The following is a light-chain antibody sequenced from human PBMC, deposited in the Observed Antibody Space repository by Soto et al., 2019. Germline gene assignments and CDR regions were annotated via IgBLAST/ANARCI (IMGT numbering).Light chain of an antibody. Sequence: DIVMTQSPDSLAVSLGESATINCKSSQSVLYRSNTKNYLAWYQQKPGQPPNLLIYWASTRESGVPDRFSGSGSGTDFTLTISSLQAEDVAVYYCQQYYSLPPTFGQGTKVEI. CDR1: QSVLYRSNTKNY. CDR3: QQYYSLPPT. CDR2: WAS. V-gene: IGKV4-1*01. J-gene: IGKJ1*01.